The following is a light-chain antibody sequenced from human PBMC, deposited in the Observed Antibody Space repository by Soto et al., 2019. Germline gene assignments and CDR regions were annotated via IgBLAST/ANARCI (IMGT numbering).Light chain of an antibody. CDR3: QQYGSSVT. Sequence: EIVLTQSPWTLSLAPVATATLSXRASQRVSNSYLAWYKQEPGQPPRLIIFDASSRATGIPDRFSGSGSGTDFTLTISSLEPEDFAVYYCQQYGSSVTFGGGTKVDIK. CDR1: QRVSNSY. J-gene: IGKJ4*01. V-gene: IGKV3-20*01. CDR2: DAS.